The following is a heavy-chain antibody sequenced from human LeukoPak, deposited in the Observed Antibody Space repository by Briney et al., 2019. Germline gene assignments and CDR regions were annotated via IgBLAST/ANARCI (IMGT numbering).Heavy chain of an antibody. Sequence: GGSLRLSCAASGFTFSSYSMNWVRQAPGKGLEWVSSISSSSSYIYYADSVKGRFTISRDNAKNSLYLQMNSLRAEDTAVYYCARNYDSSGYYSDYYYGMDVWGQGTTVTVSS. V-gene: IGHV3-21*01. CDR1: GFTFSSYS. CDR2: ISSSSSYI. J-gene: IGHJ6*02. D-gene: IGHD3-22*01. CDR3: ARNYDSSGYYSDYYYGMDV.